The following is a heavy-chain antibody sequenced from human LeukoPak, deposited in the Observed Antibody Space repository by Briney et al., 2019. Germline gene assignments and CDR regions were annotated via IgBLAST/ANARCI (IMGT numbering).Heavy chain of an antibody. Sequence: ASVKVSCKVSGYTLTELSMHWVRQAPGKGLEWMGGFDPEDGETIYAQKFQGRVTMTEDTSTDTAYMELSSLRSEDTAVYYCATDLPSGHTTVTTMDYGMDVWGKGTTVTVSS. CDR1: GYTLTELS. D-gene: IGHD4-17*01. CDR2: FDPEDGET. V-gene: IGHV1-24*01. J-gene: IGHJ6*04. CDR3: ATDLPSGHTTVTTMDYGMDV.